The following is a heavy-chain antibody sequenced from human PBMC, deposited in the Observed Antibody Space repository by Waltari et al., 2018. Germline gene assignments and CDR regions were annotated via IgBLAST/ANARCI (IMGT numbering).Heavy chain of an antibody. D-gene: IGHD6-19*01. Sequence: QVQLVQSGPEVKMPGASVQVSCKASGYNFDSYGISWVRQAPGQGLRWMGLSSTYTGNTDYAQKFQDRVTMYTDASTSTAYLDLRSLRSDDTAVYYCARDQTYSSGSPATYWGQGTLVTVSS. V-gene: IGHV1-18*01. J-gene: IGHJ4*02. CDR3: ARDQTYSSGSPATY. CDR2: SSTYTGNT. CDR1: GYNFDSYG.